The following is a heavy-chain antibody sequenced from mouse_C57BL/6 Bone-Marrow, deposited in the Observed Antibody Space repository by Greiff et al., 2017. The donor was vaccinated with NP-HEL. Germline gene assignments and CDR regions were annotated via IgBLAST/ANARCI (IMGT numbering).Heavy chain of an antibody. CDR3: ERSNRKRNWDETRWYFDV. CDR1: GYTFTSYT. D-gene: IGHD4-1*01. Sequence: QVQLQQSGAELARPGASVKMSCKASGYTFTSYTMHWVKQRPGQGLEWIGYINPSSGYTKYNQKFKDKATLTADKSSSTAYMQLSSLTSEDSAVYYCERSNRKRNWDETRWYFDVWGTGTTVTVSS. J-gene: IGHJ1*03. CDR2: INPSSGYT. V-gene: IGHV1-4*01.